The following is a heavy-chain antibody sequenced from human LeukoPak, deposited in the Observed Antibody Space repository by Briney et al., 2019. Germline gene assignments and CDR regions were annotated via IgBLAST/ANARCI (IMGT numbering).Heavy chain of an antibody. D-gene: IGHD3-9*01. CDR1: GSTFSSYS. CDR3: ARDPPILTGPYYYYMDV. Sequence: GGSLRLSCAASGSTFSSYSMNWVRQAPGKGLEWVSSISTSSIYIYYADSVKGRFTISRDNAKKSLYLHMNSLRAEDTAVYYCARDPPILTGPYYYYMDVWGKGTTVTISS. J-gene: IGHJ6*03. V-gene: IGHV3-21*01. CDR2: ISTSSIYI.